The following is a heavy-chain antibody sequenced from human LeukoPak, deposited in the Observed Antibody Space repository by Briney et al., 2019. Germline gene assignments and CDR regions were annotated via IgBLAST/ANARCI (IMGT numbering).Heavy chain of an antibody. J-gene: IGHJ4*02. CDR1: GCTFTSYG. Sequence: AASVKVSCKASGCTFTSYGISWVRRAPGQGLEWMGWMNPNSGNTGYAQKFQGRVTITRNTSISTAYMELSSLRSEDTAVYYCARGRVGWSRAFDYWGQGTLVTVSS. CDR3: ARGRVGWSRAFDY. D-gene: IGHD6-19*01. CDR2: MNPNSGNT. V-gene: IGHV1-8*03.